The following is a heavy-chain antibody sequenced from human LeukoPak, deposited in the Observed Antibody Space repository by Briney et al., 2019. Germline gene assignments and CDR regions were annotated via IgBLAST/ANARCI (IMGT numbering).Heavy chain of an antibody. D-gene: IGHD3-10*01. V-gene: IGHV1-46*01. CDR2: ISPSGGST. CDR1: GYTFTSNY. J-gene: IGHJ3*02. CDR3: ARELSGAFDI. Sequence: GASVKVSCKAFGYTFTSNYMHWVRQAPGQGPEWMGVISPSGGSTTYAQKFQGRVTLTRDMSTSTDYLELSSLRSEDTAVYYCARELSGAFDIWGQGTMVTVSS.